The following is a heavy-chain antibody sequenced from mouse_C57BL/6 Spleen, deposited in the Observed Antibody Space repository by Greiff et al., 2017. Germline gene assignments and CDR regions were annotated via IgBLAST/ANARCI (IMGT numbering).Heavy chain of an antibody. D-gene: IGHD1-1*01. V-gene: IGHV1-76*01. CDR3: ARWYYGSSYRAMDY. CDR1: GYTFTDYY. CDR2: IYPGSGNT. Sequence: VKLMESGAELVRPGASVKLSCKASGYTFTDYYINWVKQRPGQGLEWIARIYPGSGNTYYNEKFKGKATLTAEKSSSTAYMQLSSLTSEDSAVYFCARWYYGSSYRAMDYWGQGTSVTVSS. J-gene: IGHJ4*01.